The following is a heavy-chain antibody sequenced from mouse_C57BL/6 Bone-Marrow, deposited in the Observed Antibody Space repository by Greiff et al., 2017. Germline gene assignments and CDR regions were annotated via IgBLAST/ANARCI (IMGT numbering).Heavy chain of an antibody. CDR1: GYTFTDYY. D-gene: IGHD1-1*01. J-gene: IGHJ2*01. Sequence: EVKLQESGPVLVKPGASVKMSCKASGYTFTDYYMNWVKQSHGKSLEWIGVINPYNGGTSYNQKFKGKATLTVDKSSSTAYMELNSLTSEDSAVYYCARGGITTVVARYWGQGTTLTVSS. CDR2: INPYNGGT. CDR3: ARGGITTVVARY. V-gene: IGHV1-19*01.